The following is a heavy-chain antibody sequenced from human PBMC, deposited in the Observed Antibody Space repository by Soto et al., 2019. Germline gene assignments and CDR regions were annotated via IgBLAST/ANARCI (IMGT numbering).Heavy chain of an antibody. V-gene: IGHV1-69*02. CDR2: IIPMLRMS. CDR3: ATNYGSGSTHFDH. Sequence: QVQLVQSGAEVKKPGSSVKVSCSASAGTFDSYTISWVRQVPGQRLEWMGRIIPMLRMSNFAQNFQGRVSMTADESTGTVYMVLSSLRSEDTGVYFCATNYGSGSTHFDHWGQGTPVTVTS. D-gene: IGHD3-10*01. J-gene: IGHJ4*02. CDR1: AGTFDSYT.